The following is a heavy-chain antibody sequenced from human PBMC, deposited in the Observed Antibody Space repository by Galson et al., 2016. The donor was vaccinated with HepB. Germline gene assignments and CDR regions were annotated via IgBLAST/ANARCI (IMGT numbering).Heavy chain of an antibody. J-gene: IGHJ5*02. CDR3: ARTWSGQAASKWENWVDP. CDR2: IDWDDDK. D-gene: IGHD1-26*01. V-gene: IGHV2-70*01. CDR1: GFSLSTSGMC. Sequence: PALVKPTQTLTLTCTFSGFSLSTSGMCVSWIRQPPGKALEWLALIDWDDDKYYSTSLKTRLTISKDTSKNQVVLTMTNMDPVDTATYYCARTWSGQAASKWENWVDPWGQGTLVTVSS.